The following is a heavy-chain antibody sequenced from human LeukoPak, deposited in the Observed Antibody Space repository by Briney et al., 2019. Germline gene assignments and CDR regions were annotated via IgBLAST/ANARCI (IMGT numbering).Heavy chain of an antibody. J-gene: IGHJ4*02. CDR3: ARHRQGGVSYYFGY. Sequence: ASVTVSCKASGVTFSNYAITWVRQAPGQGLEWMGRIIPILGITNYAQKFQGRVTISADKSTSTAYMDLSSLRSEDTAVYYCARHRQGGVSYYFGYWGQGTLVTVSS. D-gene: IGHD2-8*02. V-gene: IGHV1-69*04. CDR1: GVTFSNYA. CDR2: IIPILGIT.